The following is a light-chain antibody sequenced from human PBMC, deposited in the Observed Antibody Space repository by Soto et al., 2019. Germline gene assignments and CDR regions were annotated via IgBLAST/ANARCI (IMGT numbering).Light chain of an antibody. CDR3: MQGLQLPIT. CDR1: QSLVYSNGKTY. J-gene: IGKJ5*01. CDR2: GAS. V-gene: IGKV2D-29*01. Sequence: DIVMTQSPVSLSVTPGQSASISCKSGQSLVYSNGKTYLYWYLQKPGQPPQLLIYGASNRFSGAPHRFSGSGSGTDFTLEISRVEAEDVGVYYCMQGLQLPITFAQGTRLEIK.